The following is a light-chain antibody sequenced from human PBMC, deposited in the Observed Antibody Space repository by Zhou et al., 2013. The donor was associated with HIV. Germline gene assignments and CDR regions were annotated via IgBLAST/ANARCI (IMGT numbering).Light chain of an antibody. CDR3: QVYGNTPLT. V-gene: IGKV3D-15*01. J-gene: IGKJ4*01. Sequence: EVIMTQSPAALSVSPGEGVTLSCRASQNININLVWYQQKPGQTPRLLIYQTSIRTTGTPARFSGSGSGTDFTLTISRLEPEDFAVYYCQVYGNTPLTFGGGTKVEIK. CDR2: QTS. CDR1: QNININ.